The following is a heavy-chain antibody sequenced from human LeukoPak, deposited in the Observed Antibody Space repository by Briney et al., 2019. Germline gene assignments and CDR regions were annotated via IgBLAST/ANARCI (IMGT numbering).Heavy chain of an antibody. J-gene: IGHJ3*02. CDR3: ARDQRITMIVVVPDAFDI. CDR1: GFTFSSYS. V-gene: IGHV3-21*01. CDR2: ISSSSSYI. D-gene: IGHD3-22*01. Sequence: GGSLRLSCAASGFTFSSYSMNWVRQAPGKGLEWVSSISSSSSYIYYADSVKGRFTISRDNAKNSLYLQMNSLRAEDTAVYYCARDQRITMIVVVPDAFDIWGQGTMVTVSS.